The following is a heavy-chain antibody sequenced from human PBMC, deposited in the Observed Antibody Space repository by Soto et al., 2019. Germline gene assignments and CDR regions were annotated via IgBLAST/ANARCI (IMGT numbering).Heavy chain of an antibody. V-gene: IGHV3-13*01. CDR1: GFSFSRYD. J-gene: IGHJ6*02. CDR3: AFCSSTSCYDGVNNYYGMDV. Sequence: PGGSLRLSCGASGFSFSRYDMHWVRQTSGKGLEWVSAIGTAGDTYYAGSVKGRFTISRENAKNSLYLQMNSLRAGDTAVYYCAFCSSTSCYDGVNNYYGMDVWGQGTTVTVSS. CDR2: IGTAGDT. D-gene: IGHD2-2*01.